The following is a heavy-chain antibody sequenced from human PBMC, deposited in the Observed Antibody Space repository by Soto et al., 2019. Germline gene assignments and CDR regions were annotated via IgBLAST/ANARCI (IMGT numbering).Heavy chain of an antibody. D-gene: IGHD6-13*01. CDR3: ARPRLPAAGDYYYYYGMDV. CDR2: ISSRSTYI. CDR1: GFTFSKYS. V-gene: IGHV3-21*01. J-gene: IGHJ6*02. Sequence: PGGSLRLSCAASGFTFSKYSVNWVRQAPGKGLEWVSSISSRSTYIFYAHSVKGRFTISRDNAKNSLYLQMNSLRAEDTGVYYCARPRLPAAGDYYYYYGMDVWGQGTTVTV.